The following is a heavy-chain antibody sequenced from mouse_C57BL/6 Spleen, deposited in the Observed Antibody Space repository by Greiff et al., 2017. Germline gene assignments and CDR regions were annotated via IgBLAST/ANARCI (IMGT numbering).Heavy chain of an antibody. V-gene: IGHV5-16*01. Sequence: EVKLVESEGGLVQPGSSMKLSCTASGFTFSDYYMAWVRQVPEKGLEWVANINYDGSSTYYLDSLKSRFIISRDNAKNILYLQMSSLKSEDTATYYCAREGDPYYYAMDYWGQGTSVTVSS. CDR2: INYDGSST. CDR1: GFTFSDYY. J-gene: IGHJ4*01. CDR3: AREGDPYYYAMDY.